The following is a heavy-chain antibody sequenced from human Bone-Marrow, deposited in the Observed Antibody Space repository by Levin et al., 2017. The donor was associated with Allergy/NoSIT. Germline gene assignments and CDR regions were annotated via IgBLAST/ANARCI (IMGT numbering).Heavy chain of an antibody. CDR3: AGYDTSGYHSPFDY. Sequence: LSGGSLRLSCAASGLIFSNYAMNWVRQAPGKGLEWVSQISGSGSNTHYADSVRGRFTFSRDNSNNTVYLQMNSLGADAPAVYYCAGYDTSGYHSPFDYWGQGALVTVSS. V-gene: IGHV3-23*01. CDR2: ISGSGSNT. D-gene: IGHD3-22*01. J-gene: IGHJ4*02. CDR1: GLIFSNYA.